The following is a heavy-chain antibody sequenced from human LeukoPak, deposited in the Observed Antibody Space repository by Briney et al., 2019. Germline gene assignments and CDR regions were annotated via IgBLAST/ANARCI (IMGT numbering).Heavy chain of an antibody. CDR3: AREGGGFTV. CDR2: ISEDGSEK. D-gene: IGHD6-25*01. V-gene: IGHV3-7*01. CDR1: GFTFSTYY. J-gene: IGHJ4*02. Sequence: PGGSLRLSCIGSGFTFSTYYMSWVRQAPGKGLEWVATISEDGSEKHYVDSAQGRFSISRDNAQTSLYLQMTNLRAEDTAVFYCAREGGGFTVWGQGILVTVSS.